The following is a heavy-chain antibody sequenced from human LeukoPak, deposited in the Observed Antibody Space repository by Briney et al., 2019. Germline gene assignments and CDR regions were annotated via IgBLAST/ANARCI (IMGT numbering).Heavy chain of an antibody. CDR3: TTDFWGTKNCRDSKCYNAFDI. CDR2: IKSKADGETT. D-gene: IGHD3-16*01. Sequence: PGGSLRLSCAASGFTFSSYSMNWVRQAPGKGLEWVGHIKSKADGETTDFAAPVKDRFSISRDDSKTMVYLQMNSLKTEGTALYYCTTDFWGTKNCRDSKCYNAFDIWGRGTMVTVSS. J-gene: IGHJ3*02. V-gene: IGHV3-15*01. CDR1: GFTFSSYS.